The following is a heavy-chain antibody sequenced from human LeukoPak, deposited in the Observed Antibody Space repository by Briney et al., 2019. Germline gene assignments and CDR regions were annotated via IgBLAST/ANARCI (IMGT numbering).Heavy chain of an antibody. Sequence: GGSLRLSCAASGFTFSSYAMHWVRQAPGKGLEWVALISYDGTNKYYADSVKGRFTISRDNSKNTLDLQMNSLRAEVTAVYYCAREDYNDSGWYFDLWGRGTLVTVSS. D-gene: IGHD4-17*01. CDR1: GFTFSSYA. CDR2: ISYDGTNK. CDR3: AREDYNDSGWYFDL. J-gene: IGHJ2*01. V-gene: IGHV3-30-3*01.